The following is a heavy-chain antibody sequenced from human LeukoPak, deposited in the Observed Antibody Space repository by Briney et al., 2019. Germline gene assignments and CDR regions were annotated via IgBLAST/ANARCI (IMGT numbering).Heavy chain of an antibody. CDR3: ARVLSGCETTRCELDY. CDR2: ISSRSTYI. D-gene: IGHD1-26*01. V-gene: IGHV3-21*01. J-gene: IGHJ4*02. Sequence: PGGSLRLSCAASGFSFSTYSMNWVRQAPGKGLERVSSISSRSTYIYYADSVKGRVTISRDNAKNSLYLQMNSLRAEDTAVYYCARVLSGCETTRCELDYWGQGTLVTVSS. CDR1: GFSFSTYS.